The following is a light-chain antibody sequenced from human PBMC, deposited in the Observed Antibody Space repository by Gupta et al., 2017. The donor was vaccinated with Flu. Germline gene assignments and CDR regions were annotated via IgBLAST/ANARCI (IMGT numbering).Light chain of an antibody. CDR3: SSYAGSNTVV. CDR2: EVS. CDR1: SSDVGGYNY. V-gene: IGLV2-8*01. Sequence: SVTISCTGTSSDVGGYNYVSWYQQHPGKAPKLMIYEVSKRPSGVPDRFSGSKSGNTASLTVSGFQAEDEADYYCSSYAGSNTVVFGGGTKLTVL. J-gene: IGLJ2*01.